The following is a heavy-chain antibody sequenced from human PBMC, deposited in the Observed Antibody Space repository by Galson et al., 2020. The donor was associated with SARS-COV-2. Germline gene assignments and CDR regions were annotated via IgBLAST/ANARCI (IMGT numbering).Heavy chain of an antibody. CDR3: ARDHYDYIWGSYRANFDN. D-gene: IGHD3-16*02. J-gene: IGHJ4*02. V-gene: IGHV3-7*01. CDR1: GFTFTTYW. CDR2: IKQDGSET. Sequence: GGSLRLSCAASGFTFTTYWMTWVRQAPGKGLEWVANIKQDGSETYYADSVKGRFTISRDNAKNSLNLQMNSLRAEDTAVYYCARDHYDYIWGSYRANFDNWGQGTLVTVSS.